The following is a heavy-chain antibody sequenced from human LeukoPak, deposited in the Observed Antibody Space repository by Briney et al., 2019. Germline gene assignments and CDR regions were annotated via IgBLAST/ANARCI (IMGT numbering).Heavy chain of an antibody. D-gene: IGHD1-26*01. CDR3: ARAGQVWWELLQGGWFAP. CDR1: GYTFTSFG. Sequence: GASAKVSCKASGYTFTSFGISWVRQAPGQGPEWMGWISAYSTYNGNTNYAQKFQGRITMTTDTSTSTAYMELRSLRSDDTAMYYCARAGQVWWELLQGGWFAPWGQGTLVTVSS. V-gene: IGHV1-18*01. J-gene: IGHJ5*02. CDR2: ISAYSTYNGNT.